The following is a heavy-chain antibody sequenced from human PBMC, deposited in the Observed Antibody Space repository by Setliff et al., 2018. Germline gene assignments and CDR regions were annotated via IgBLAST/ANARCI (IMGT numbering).Heavy chain of an antibody. J-gene: IGHJ4*02. CDR3: TSPLAHAPTLHPVDY. V-gene: IGHV3-72*01. CDR2: SRNIARDYTT. Sequence: PGGSLRLSCAASGFSLSDHFVDWVRQAPGKGLEWVARSRNIARDYTTEYAASVKDRFSLSRDDSKSIAYLQMNSLKTEDTAVYYCTSPLAHAPTLHPVDYWGQGTLVTVSS. CDR1: GFSLSDHF.